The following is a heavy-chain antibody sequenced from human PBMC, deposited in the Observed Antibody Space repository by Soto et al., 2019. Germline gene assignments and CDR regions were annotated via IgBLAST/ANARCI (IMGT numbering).Heavy chain of an antibody. Sequence: GGSLRLSCAASGFTFSNYWMSWVRQTPGKGLEWVSAISGSGGSTYYADSVKGRFTISRDNSKNTLYLQMNSLRAEDTAVYYCAKASGSYGAQGGAFDIWGQGTMVTV. CDR3: AKASGSYGAQGGAFDI. CDR1: GFTFSNYW. CDR2: ISGSGGST. V-gene: IGHV3-23*01. D-gene: IGHD1-26*01. J-gene: IGHJ3*02.